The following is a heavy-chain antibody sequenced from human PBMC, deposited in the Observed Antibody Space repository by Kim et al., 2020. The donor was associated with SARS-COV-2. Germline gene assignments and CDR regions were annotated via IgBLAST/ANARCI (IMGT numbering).Heavy chain of an antibody. CDR3: ASQWELLFSFDY. CDR2: T. J-gene: IGHJ4*02. D-gene: IGHD1-26*01. V-gene: IGHV3-23*01. Sequence: TYYAKSVKGRLTVSRENSNNTLYLQMSSLRADDPAIYYCASQWELLFSFDYWGQGTLVTVSS.